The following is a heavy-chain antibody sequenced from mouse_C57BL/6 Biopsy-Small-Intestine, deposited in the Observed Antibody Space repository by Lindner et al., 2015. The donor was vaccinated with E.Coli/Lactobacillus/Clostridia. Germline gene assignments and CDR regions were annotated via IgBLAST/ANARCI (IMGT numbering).Heavy chain of an antibody. J-gene: IGHJ2*01. CDR2: INPGSGST. V-gene: IGHV1-54*01. CDR3: ARNYNSNWRVNY. CDR1: GFAFTTYL. Sequence: VQLQESGAELVRPGTSVKVSCRASGFAFTTYLIEWVKQRPGRGLEWIGVINPGSGSTNYNEKFKGKATLTADKSSSTAYMQLSSLTSEDSAVYFCARNYNSNWRVNYWGQGTTLTVSS. D-gene: IGHD2-5*01.